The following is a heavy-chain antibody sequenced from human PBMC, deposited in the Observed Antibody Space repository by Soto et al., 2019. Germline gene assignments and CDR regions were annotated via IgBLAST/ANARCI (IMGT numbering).Heavy chain of an antibody. J-gene: IGHJ4*02. CDR2: ISYDGSNK. D-gene: IGHD1-26*01. Sequence: VQLVESGGGVVQPGRSLRLSCAASGFTFSSYGMHWVRQAPGKGLEWVSVISYDGSNKYYADSVKGRFTISRDNSKNSLYLQMNSLRNEDTAVYYCAKDFDMVEATLVDYWGQGTLVTVGS. CDR3: AKDFDMVEATLVDY. V-gene: IGHV3-30*18. CDR1: GFTFSSYG.